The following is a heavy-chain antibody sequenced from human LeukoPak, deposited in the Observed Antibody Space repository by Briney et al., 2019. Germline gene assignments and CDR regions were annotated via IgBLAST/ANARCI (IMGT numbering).Heavy chain of an antibody. CDR3: AREGMITFGGVIARALDY. D-gene: IGHD3-16*02. J-gene: IGHJ4*02. CDR1: GGSISSSNW. CDR2: IYHSGST. Sequence: SGTLSLTCAVSGGSISSSNWWSWVRQPPGKGLEWIGEIYHSGSTNYNPSLKSRVTISVDKSKNQFSLKLSSVTAADTAVYYCAREGMITFGGVIARALDYWGQGTLVTVSS. V-gene: IGHV4-4*02.